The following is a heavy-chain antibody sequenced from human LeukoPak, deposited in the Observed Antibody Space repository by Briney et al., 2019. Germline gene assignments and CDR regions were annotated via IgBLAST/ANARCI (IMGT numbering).Heavy chain of an antibody. J-gene: IGHJ4*02. Sequence: GGSLRLSCAASGFTFSSYSMNWVRQAPGKGLEWVSSINSDSNYIYYADSVKGRFTISRDAKNSVYLQMNSLRAEDTAVYYCAKDSYYDYVWGSYRYTNQFDYWGQGTLVTVSS. CDR2: INSDSNYI. CDR3: AKDSYYDYVWGSYRYTNQFDY. D-gene: IGHD3-16*02. CDR1: GFTFSSYS. V-gene: IGHV3-21*04.